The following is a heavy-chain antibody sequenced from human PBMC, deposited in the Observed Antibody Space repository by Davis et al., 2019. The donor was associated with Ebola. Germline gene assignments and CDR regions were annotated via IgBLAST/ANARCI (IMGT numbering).Heavy chain of an antibody. Sequence: ASVKVSCKAFGYKINTHGISWVRQPPGQGLEWMGWVSGYNGNTKYAQKLQGRVTLTADTSTSTAYMELRSLRSDDTAVYYCVRDGSYSSSWYNYWGQGTLVTVSS. J-gene: IGHJ4*02. CDR3: VRDGSYSSSWYNY. D-gene: IGHD6-13*01. CDR2: VSGYNGNT. CDR1: GYKINTHG. V-gene: IGHV1-18*01.